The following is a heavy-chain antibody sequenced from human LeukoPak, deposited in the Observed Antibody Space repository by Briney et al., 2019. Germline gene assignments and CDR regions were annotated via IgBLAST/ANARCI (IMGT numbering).Heavy chain of an antibody. V-gene: IGHV4-59*11. J-gene: IGHJ4*02. D-gene: IGHD5-18*01. Sequence: SETLSLTCTVSGGSMTTHHWNWIRQTPGKGLEWIGYVFDSGRNKVNPSLTSRVTLSTDTSKNQLSLRLSSVTAADTAVYYCTTIKRGDIFGYFDFWGQGILVTVSS. CDR3: TTIKRGDIFGYFDF. CDR1: GGSMTTHH. CDR2: VFDSGRN.